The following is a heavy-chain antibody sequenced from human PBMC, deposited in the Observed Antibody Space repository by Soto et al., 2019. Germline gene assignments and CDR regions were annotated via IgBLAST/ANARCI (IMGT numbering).Heavy chain of an antibody. V-gene: IGHV4-30-4*01. CDR2: IYYSGST. CDR3: ARDGCSGGSCYSDYYYYGMDV. J-gene: IGHJ6*02. D-gene: IGHD2-15*01. CDR1: GGSISSGDYY. Sequence: SETLSLTCTVSGGSISSGDYYWSWIRQPPGKGLEWIGYIYYSGSTYYNPSLKSRVTISVDTSKNQFSLKLSSVTAADTAVYYCARDGCSGGSCYSDYYYYGMDVWGQGTTVTVSS.